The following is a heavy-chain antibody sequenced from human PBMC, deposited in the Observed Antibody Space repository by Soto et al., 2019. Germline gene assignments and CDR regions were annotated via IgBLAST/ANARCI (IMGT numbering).Heavy chain of an antibody. Sequence: QVQLVESGGGLVEPGGSLRLSCAGYGFSLNDYYMSWVRQAPGKGLEWISHSRSKTDAIYVSNSVKGRFTISRDNAKNSLDLQMSSLRAEDTAVYYCARDYSNKGFDYWGQGTLVTVSS. CDR1: GFSLNDYY. CDR3: ARDYSNKGFDY. V-gene: IGHV3-11*01. D-gene: IGHD2-21*01. J-gene: IGHJ4*02. CDR2: SRSKTDAI.